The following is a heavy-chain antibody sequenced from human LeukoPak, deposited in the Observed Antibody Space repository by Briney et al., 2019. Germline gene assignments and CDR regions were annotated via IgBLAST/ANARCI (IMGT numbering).Heavy chain of an antibody. V-gene: IGHV1-69*05. CDR3: ASSRPFDI. J-gene: IGHJ3*02. Sequence: ASVKVSCKASGGTFSSYAISWVRQAPGQGLEWMGGIIPISGTANYAQKFQGRVTITTDESTSTAYMELSSLRSEDTAVYCCASSRPFDIWGQGTMVTVSS. CDR2: IIPISGTA. CDR1: GGTFSSYA.